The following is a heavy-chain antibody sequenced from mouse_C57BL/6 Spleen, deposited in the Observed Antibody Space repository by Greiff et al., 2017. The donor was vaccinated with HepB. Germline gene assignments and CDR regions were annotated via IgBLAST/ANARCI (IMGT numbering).Heavy chain of an antibody. CDR2: INPSNGGT. Sequence: QVQLQQPGTELVKPGASVKLSCKASGYTFTSYWMHWVKQRPGQGLEWIGNINPSNGGTNYNEKFKSKATLPVDKSSSTAYMQLSSLTSEDSAVYYCARRGYYSNYGDYAMDYWGQGTSVTVSS. J-gene: IGHJ4*01. CDR3: ARRGYYSNYGDYAMDY. D-gene: IGHD2-5*01. CDR1: GYTFTSYW. V-gene: IGHV1-53*01.